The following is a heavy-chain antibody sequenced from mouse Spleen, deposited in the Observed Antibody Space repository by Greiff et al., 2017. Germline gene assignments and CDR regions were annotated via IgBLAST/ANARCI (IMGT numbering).Heavy chain of an antibody. V-gene: IGHV1-47*01. CDR1: GYTFTTYP. CDR2: FHPYNDDT. CDR3: ARSYYRSDWYFDV. D-gene: IGHD2-14*01. J-gene: IGHJ1*01. Sequence: VQLQQSGAELVKPGASVKMSCTASGYTFTTYPIEWMKQNHGKSLEWIGNFHPYNDDTKYNEKFKGKATLTADKSSSTAYMQLSSLTSEDSAVYFCARSYYRSDWYFDVWGAGTTVTVSS.